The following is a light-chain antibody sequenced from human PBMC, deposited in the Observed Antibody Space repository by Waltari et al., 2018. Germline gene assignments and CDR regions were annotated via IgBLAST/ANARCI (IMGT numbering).Light chain of an antibody. V-gene: IGLV3-25*03. CDR1: ILSKEY. CDR3: QSTDASETFV. CDR2: KDS. Sequence: SDELTQPPSVSVSPGQTARITCSGEILSKEYAYWYKHKPGQAPVLVIYKDSESPSGIPDRFSGSSSGTTVTLTISAVQAEDEAAYYCQSTDASETFVFGTGTTVTVL. J-gene: IGLJ1*01.